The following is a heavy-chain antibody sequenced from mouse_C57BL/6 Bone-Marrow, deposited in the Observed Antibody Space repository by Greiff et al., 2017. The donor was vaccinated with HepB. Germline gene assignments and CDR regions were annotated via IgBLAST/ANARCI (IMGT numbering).Heavy chain of an antibody. D-gene: IGHD3-3*01. Sequence: EVNLVESEGGLVQPGSSMKLSCTASGFTFSDYYMAWVRQVPEKGLEWVANTNYDGSSTYYLDSLKSRFIISRDNAKNILYLQMSSLKSEDTATYYCARSPLGDAYFDYWGQGTTLTVSS. CDR1: GFTFSDYY. V-gene: IGHV5-16*01. CDR2: TNYDGSST. CDR3: ARSPLGDAYFDY. J-gene: IGHJ2*01.